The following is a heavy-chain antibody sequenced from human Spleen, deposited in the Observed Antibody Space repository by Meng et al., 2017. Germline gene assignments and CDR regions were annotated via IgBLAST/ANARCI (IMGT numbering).Heavy chain of an antibody. CDR1: GFIFSDYY. CDR3: AKDIRGSAVAGTVFDY. D-gene: IGHD6-19*01. J-gene: IGHJ4*02. CDR2: ISGSGTTI. V-gene: IGHV3-11*01. Sequence: GESLKISCAASGFIFSDYYMNWIRQTPDKRLEWVAYISGSGTTIYYAESVRGRFTISRDNAKNSLYLQMNSLRAEDMALYYCAKDIRGSAVAGTVFDYWGQGTLVTVSS.